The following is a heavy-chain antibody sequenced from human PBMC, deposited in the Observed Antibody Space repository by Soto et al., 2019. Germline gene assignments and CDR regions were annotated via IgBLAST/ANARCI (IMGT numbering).Heavy chain of an antibody. V-gene: IGHV3-15*01. J-gene: IGHJ6*02. CDR1: GFTCSNAW. CDR3: TTLDTAMVESYYYGMDV. Sequence: PWWSLRLSCGASGFTCSNAWMSWLRQAPGKGLEWVGRIKSKTDGGTTDYAAPVKGRFTISRDDSKNTLYLQMNSLKTEDTAVYYCTTLDTAMVESYYYGMDVWGQGTTVTVSS. CDR2: IKSKTDGGTT. D-gene: IGHD5-18*01.